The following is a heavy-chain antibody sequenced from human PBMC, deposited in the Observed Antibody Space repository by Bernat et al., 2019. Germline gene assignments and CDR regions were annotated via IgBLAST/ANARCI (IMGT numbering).Heavy chain of an antibody. D-gene: IGHD3-9*01. CDR3: ARGVDHLGPYYFDY. CDR2: MNPNSGNT. V-gene: IGHV1-8*01. CDR1: GFTFTSFD. Sequence: QVQLVQSGAEVKKPGASVKVSCKASGFTFTSFDFNWVRQATGQGLEWMGWMNPNSGNTGYAEKFQGRVTMTRSTSISTAYMELSSLTSEDTAVYYCARGVDHLGPYYFDYWGQGTLVTVSS. J-gene: IGHJ4*02.